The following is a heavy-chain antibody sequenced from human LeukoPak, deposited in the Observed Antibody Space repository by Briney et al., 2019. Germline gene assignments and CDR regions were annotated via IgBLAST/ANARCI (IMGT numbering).Heavy chain of an antibody. CDR2: IYTSGST. V-gene: IGHV4-61*02. J-gene: IGHJ3*02. CDR1: GGSISSGSYY. CDR3: ARDRGRNYYDSSGYSHRAFDI. Sequence: SETLSLTCTVSGGSISSGSYYWSWIRQPAGKGLEWIGRIYTSGSTNYNPSLKSRVTISVDTSKNQFSLSLSSVTATDTAVYYCARDRGRNYYDSSGYSHRAFDIWGQGTMVTVSS. D-gene: IGHD3-22*01.